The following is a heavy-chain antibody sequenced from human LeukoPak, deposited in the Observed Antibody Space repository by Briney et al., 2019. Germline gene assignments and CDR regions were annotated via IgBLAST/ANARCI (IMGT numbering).Heavy chain of an antibody. CDR2: INTNTGNP. V-gene: IGHV7-4-1*02. J-gene: IGHJ3*02. D-gene: IGHD3-22*01. Sequence: GASVKVSCKASGYTFTSYAMNWVRQAPGQGLEWMGWINTNTGNPTYAQGFTGRFVFSLDTSVSTAYLQISSLKAEDTAVYYCARATMIVGLDAFDIWGQGTMVTVSS. CDR3: ARATMIVGLDAFDI. CDR1: GYTFTSYA.